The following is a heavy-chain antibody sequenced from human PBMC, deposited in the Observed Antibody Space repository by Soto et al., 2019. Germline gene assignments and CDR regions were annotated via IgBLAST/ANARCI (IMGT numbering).Heavy chain of an antibody. D-gene: IGHD3-22*01. J-gene: IGHJ3*02. CDR2: IIPIFGTA. CDR3: ARSLNYYDSSGLSRAFDI. V-gene: IGHV1-69*13. Sequence: ASVKVSCKASGGTFSSYAISWVRQAPGQGLEWMGGIIPIFGTANYAQKFQGRVTITADESTSTAYMELSSLRSEDTAVYYCARSLNYYDSSGLSRAFDIWGQGTMVTVSS. CDR1: GGTFSSYA.